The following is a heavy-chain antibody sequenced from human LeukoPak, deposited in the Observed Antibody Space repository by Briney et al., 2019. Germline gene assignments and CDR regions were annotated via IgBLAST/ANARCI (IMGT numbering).Heavy chain of an antibody. CDR2: IYHSGST. CDR1: GGSISSSNW. V-gene: IGHV4-4*02. J-gene: IGHJ4*02. D-gene: IGHD3-10*01. CDR3: ARSEHNSGSYYFDS. Sequence: SGTLSLTCAVSGGSISSSNWWSWVRQPPGKGLEWIGEIYHSGSTNYNPSLKSRVTISVDKSKNQFSLELSSVTAADTAVYYCARSEHNSGSYYFDSWGQGTLVTVSS.